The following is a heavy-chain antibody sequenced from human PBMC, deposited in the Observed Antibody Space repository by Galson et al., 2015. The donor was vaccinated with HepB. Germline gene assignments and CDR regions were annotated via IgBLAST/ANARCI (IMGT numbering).Heavy chain of an antibody. J-gene: IGHJ4*02. Sequence: SLRLSCAASGFTFSSYSMNWVRQAPGKGLEWVSSISSSSGYIYYGDSVKGRFTISRDNTKNSLYLQMNSLRAEDTAVYYCARASDGYNLPLHFDYWGQGTLVTVSS. CDR2: ISSSSGYI. V-gene: IGHV3-21*01. D-gene: IGHD5-24*01. CDR1: GFTFSSYS. CDR3: ARASDGYNLPLHFDY.